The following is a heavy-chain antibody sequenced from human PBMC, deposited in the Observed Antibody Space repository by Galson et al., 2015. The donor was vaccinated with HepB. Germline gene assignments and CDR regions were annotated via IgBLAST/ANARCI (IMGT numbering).Heavy chain of an antibody. Sequence: SVKVSCKASGYTFTSYYMHWVRQAPGQGLEWMGIINPSGGSTSYAQKFQGRVTMTRDTSTSTVYMELSSLRSEDTAVYYCARGLRMTTVVKGDDAFDIWGQGTMVTVSS. CDR3: ARGLRMTTVVKGDDAFDI. J-gene: IGHJ3*02. D-gene: IGHD4-23*01. CDR2: INPSGGST. CDR1: GYTFTSYY. V-gene: IGHV1-46*03.